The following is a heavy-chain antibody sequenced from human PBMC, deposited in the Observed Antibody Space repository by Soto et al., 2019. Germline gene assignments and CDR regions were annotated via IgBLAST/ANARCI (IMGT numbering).Heavy chain of an antibody. CDR1: GFTFSSYG. Sequence: GGSLRLSCAASGFTFSSYGMHWVRQAPGKGLEWVAVIWYDGSNKYYADSVKGRFTISRDNSKNTLYLQMNSLRAEDTAVYYCARDLPYYDFWSGGFDYWGQGTLVTVSS. CDR3: ARDLPYYDFWSGGFDY. CDR2: IWYDGSNK. J-gene: IGHJ4*02. V-gene: IGHV3-33*01. D-gene: IGHD3-3*01.